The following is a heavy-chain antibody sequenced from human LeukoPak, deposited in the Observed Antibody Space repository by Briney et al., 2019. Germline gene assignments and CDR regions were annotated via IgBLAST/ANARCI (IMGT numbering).Heavy chain of an antibody. V-gene: IGHV4-34*01. J-gene: IGHJ2*01. CDR1: GGSFSGYY. CDR3: ARDLWIDYGDYWYFDL. D-gene: IGHD4-17*01. Sequence: SETLSLTRAVYGGSFSGYYWSWIRQPPGKGLEWIGEINHSGSTNYNPSLKSRVTISVDTSKNQFSLKLSSVTAADTAVYYCARDLWIDYGDYWYFDLWGRGTLVTVSS. CDR2: INHSGST.